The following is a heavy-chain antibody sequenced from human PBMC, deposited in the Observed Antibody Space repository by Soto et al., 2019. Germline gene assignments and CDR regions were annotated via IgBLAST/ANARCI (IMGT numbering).Heavy chain of an antibody. V-gene: IGHV3-11*06. CDR2: ISSSSSYT. Sequence: QVQLVESGGGLVKPGGSLRLSCAASGFTFSDYYMSWIRQAPGKGMEWVSYISSSSSYTNYADSVKGRFTISRDNAKNSLYLQMNSLRAEDTAVYYCAGVNGDYNNGFDPWGQGTLVTVSS. D-gene: IGHD4-17*01. J-gene: IGHJ5*02. CDR1: GFTFSDYY. CDR3: AGVNGDYNNGFDP.